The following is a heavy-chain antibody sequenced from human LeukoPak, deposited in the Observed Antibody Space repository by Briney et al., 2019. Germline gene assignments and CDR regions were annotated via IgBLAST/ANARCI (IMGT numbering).Heavy chain of an antibody. J-gene: IGHJ4*02. CDR2: IYTSGST. V-gene: IGHV4-61*02. Sequence: SETLSLTCTVSGGSISSNSYYWGWIRQPPGKGLEWIGRIYTSGSTNYNPSLKSRVTISVDTSKNQFSLKLSSVTAADTAVYYCARVDVGSSGSLYFDYWGQGTLVTVSS. D-gene: IGHD6-19*01. CDR1: GGSISSNSYY. CDR3: ARVDVGSSGSLYFDY.